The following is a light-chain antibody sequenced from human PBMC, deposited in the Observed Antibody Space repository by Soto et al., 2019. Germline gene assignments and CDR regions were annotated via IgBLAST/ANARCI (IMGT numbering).Light chain of an antibody. CDR1: TSVVGGYNS. Sequence: QSALAQPASVSGSPGQSITISCTGTTSVVGGYNSVSWYQQHPGKAPELMIYDVSNRPSGISYRFSGSKSGNTASLTISGLQAEDEADYYCSSRTSTSTRVFGTGTKVNVL. CDR2: DVS. V-gene: IGLV2-14*01. CDR3: SSRTSTSTRV. J-gene: IGLJ1*01.